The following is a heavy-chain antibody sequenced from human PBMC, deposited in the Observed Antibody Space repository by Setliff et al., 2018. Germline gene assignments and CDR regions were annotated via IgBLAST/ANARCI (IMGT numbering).Heavy chain of an antibody. CDR3: TVYNTGSSKDHY. Sequence: GGSISSSNWWSWVRQPPGKGLEWLGEIYHNGSTNYNPSLKSRLTMLVDKSKNQFSLKLSSVTAADTALYYCTVYNTGSSKDHYWGQGTPVTVSS. J-gene: IGHJ4*02. D-gene: IGHD2-8*02. V-gene: IGHV4-4*02. CDR1: GGSISSSNW. CDR2: IYHNGST.